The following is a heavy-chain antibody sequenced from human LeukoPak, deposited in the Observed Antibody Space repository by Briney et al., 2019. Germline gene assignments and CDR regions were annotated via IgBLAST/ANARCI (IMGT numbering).Heavy chain of an antibody. V-gene: IGHV3-30*02. D-gene: IGHD2/OR15-2a*01. CDR2: IRDDGSDK. CDR1: GFSFSRYD. CDR3: ARGRGLRRTGIIDD. J-gene: IGHJ4*02. Sequence: PGGSLRLSCAASGFSFSRYDMHLVRQAPGKGLGWVAFIRDDGSDKFYADSVKGRFTISRDNSKNTLYLQMNSLRAEDTAVYSCARGRGLRRTGIIDDWGQGILVTVSS.